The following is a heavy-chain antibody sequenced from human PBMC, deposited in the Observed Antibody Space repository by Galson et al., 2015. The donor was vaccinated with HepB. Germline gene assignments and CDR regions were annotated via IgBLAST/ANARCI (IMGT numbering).Heavy chain of an antibody. D-gene: IGHD3-10*01. V-gene: IGHV1-69*06. CDR2: IIPMFGAP. J-gene: IGHJ6*02. Sequence: SVKVSCKASGGTFNSFAVSWVRQAPGQGLEWMGGIIPMFGAPHYAQKFKGRATINADKSTTTAHLELNSLTSEDTAIYYCALIPGMAVSGGLSYYYYAMDVWGRGTPVTVSS. CDR3: ALIPGMAVSGGLSYYYYAMDV. CDR1: GGTFNSFA.